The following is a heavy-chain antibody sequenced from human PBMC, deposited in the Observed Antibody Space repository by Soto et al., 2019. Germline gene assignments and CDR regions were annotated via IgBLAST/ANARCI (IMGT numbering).Heavy chain of an antibody. V-gene: IGHV4-39*02. Sequence: PSETLSLTCTVPGGSINNNNYYWAWIRQPPGKGLSWIASIYYDGSTYYNSSLKSRVTISRDTSKNHFSLRLTSMTAADTAVYYCATMLVGATRHPDSDSWGQGTLVTVSS. D-gene: IGHD2-15*01. CDR3: ATMLVGATRHPDSDS. J-gene: IGHJ4*02. CDR1: GGSINNNNYY. CDR2: IYYDGST.